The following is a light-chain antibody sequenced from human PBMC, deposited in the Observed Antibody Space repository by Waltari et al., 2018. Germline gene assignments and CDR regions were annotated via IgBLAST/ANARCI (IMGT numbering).Light chain of an antibody. CDR1: QSSSRY. CDR3: QQNDSNPLT. CDR2: AET. V-gene: IGKV1-39*01. Sequence: DIQMTQSPSSLSASVGDRVTITCRASQSSSRYVNWYQQKPGKAPKFLINAETSLQSGVLARFSGSGSGTDFTLTIYDLQPEDFATYYCQQNDSNPLTFGGGTKVEIK. J-gene: IGKJ4*01.